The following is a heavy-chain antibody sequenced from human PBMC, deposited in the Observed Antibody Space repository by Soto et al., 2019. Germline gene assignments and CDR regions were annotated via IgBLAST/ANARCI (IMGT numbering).Heavy chain of an antibody. CDR2: IIPVFDKA. V-gene: IGHV1-69*01. J-gene: IGHJ3*01. Sequence: QVQLVQSGADVKKPGSSVKVSCKTSGGSFGSSAISWVRQAPAKGLEWMGEIIPVFDKANYAQNFQGRLTITADELTGTVFMELSSLRSEDTAVCFWARLRRDWGDAFYLWCLGTFFTVSS. D-gene: IGHD3-16*01. CDR1: GGSFGSSA. CDR3: ARLRRDWGDAFYL.